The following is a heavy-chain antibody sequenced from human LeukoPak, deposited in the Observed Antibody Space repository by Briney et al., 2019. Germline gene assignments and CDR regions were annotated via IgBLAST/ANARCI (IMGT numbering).Heavy chain of an antibody. CDR3: ARGEWELLFGAFDI. Sequence: GASVKVSCKASGYTFTGYYMHWVRQAPGQGLEWVRWINPNSGGTNYAQKFQGWVTMTRDTSISTAYMELSRLRSDDTAVYYCARGEWELLFGAFDIWGQGTMVTVSS. V-gene: IGHV1-2*04. J-gene: IGHJ3*02. CDR1: GYTFTGYY. D-gene: IGHD1-26*01. CDR2: INPNSGGT.